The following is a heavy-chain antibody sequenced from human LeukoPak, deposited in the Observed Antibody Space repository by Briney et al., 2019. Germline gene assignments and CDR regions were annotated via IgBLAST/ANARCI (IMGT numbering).Heavy chain of an antibody. J-gene: IGHJ4*02. D-gene: IGHD3-22*01. Sequence: GGSLRLSCAASGFTFSSYWMHWVRHAPGKGLVWVSRINSDGSSTSYADSVKGRFTISRDNAKNLLYLQMNSLRAEDTALYYCAREVSEGFDFWGQGTLVTVSS. CDR2: INSDGSST. CDR1: GFTFSSYW. CDR3: AREVSEGFDF. V-gene: IGHV3-74*01.